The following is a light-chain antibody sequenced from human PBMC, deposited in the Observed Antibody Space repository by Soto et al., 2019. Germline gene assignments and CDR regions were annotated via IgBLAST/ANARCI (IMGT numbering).Light chain of an antibody. CDR3: SSHTTSSALQV. CDR1: ISDVGTYHY. Sequence: QSALTQPPSASGSPGQSVTISCTGTISDVGTYHYVSWYQQHPGKAPKLIIYEVSERPSGVPDRFSGSKSGNTASLTVSGLQAGDEADYYCSSHTTSSALQVFGTGTKVTVL. J-gene: IGLJ1*01. CDR2: EVS. V-gene: IGLV2-8*01.